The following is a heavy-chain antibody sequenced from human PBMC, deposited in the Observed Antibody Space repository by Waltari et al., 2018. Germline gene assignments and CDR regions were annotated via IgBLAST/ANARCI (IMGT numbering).Heavy chain of an antibody. D-gene: IGHD1-26*01. V-gene: IGHV4-38-2*01. CDR3: ARQGGYINVWWEDYWYFDH. J-gene: IGHJ2*01. CDR1: DYSISSGFY. CDR2: INHSGST. Sequence: QVHLQVSGPGLVTPSETLSLTCAVSDYSISSGFYWGWIRQPPGKWLAWIGSINHSGSTVYNPSLKSRVTISVDTALNHFSLKLNSVTATDTAVYYCARQGGYINVWWEDYWYFDHWGRGTLVTVSS.